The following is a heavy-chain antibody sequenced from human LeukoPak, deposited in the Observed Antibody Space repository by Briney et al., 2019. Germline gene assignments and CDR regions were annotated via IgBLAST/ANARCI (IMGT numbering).Heavy chain of an antibody. CDR3: AEGESGRYYDSSGYTPYNWFDP. J-gene: IGHJ5*02. CDR1: GFTFSSYA. V-gene: IGHV3-23*01. D-gene: IGHD3-22*01. Sequence: GGSLRLSCAASGFTFSSYAMSWVRQAPGKGLEWVSAISGSGGSTYYADSVKGRFTISRDNSKNTLYLQMNSLRAEDTAVYYCAEGESGRYYDSSGYTPYNWFDPWGQGTLVTVSS. CDR2: ISGSGGST.